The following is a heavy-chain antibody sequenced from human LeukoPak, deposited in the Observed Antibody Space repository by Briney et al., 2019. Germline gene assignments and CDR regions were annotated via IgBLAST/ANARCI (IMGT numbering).Heavy chain of an antibody. J-gene: IGHJ3*02. D-gene: IGHD5-12*01. CDR3: ARGSVLYDYDAFDI. Sequence: PGGSLRLSCAASGFTFSNYWMSWVRQTPGKGLEWVANIKQDGSEKCSVDSVKGRFTISRDNAKNSLYLQMNSLRAEDTAVYYCARGSVLYDYDAFDIWGLGTLVTVSS. CDR2: IKQDGSEK. CDR1: GFTFSNYW. V-gene: IGHV3-7*01.